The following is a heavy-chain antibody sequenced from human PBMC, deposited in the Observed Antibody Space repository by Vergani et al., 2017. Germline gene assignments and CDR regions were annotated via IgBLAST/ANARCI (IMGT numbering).Heavy chain of an antibody. CDR2: ISAYNGNT. D-gene: IGHD2-2*03. CDR1: GYTFTSYG. J-gene: IGHJ6*03. CDR3: ASGLDIVVVPAAITRYYYYMDV. V-gene: IGHV1-18*01. Sequence: QVQLVQSGAEVKKPGASVKVSCKASGYTFTSYGISWVRQAPGQGLEWMGWISAYNGNTNYAQKLQGRVTMTTDTSTSTAYMELSSLRSEDTAVYYCASGLDIVVVPAAITRYYYYMDVWGKGTTVTVSS.